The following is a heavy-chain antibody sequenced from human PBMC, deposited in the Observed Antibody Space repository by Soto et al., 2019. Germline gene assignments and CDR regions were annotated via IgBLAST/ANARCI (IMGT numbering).Heavy chain of an antibody. CDR1: GDSISSYY. V-gene: IGHV4-4*07. CDR2: IYTSGST. J-gene: IGHJ4*02. CDR3: ASSPGAAAFDY. Sequence: PSETLSLTCTVSGDSISSYYWSWIRQPAGKGLEWIGRIYTSGSTNYNPSLKSRVTMSVDTSKHQLSLKLSSVTAADTAVYYCASSPGAAAFDYWGQGTLVAVSS.